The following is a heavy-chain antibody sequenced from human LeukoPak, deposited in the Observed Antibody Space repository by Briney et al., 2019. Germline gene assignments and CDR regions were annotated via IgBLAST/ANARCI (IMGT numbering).Heavy chain of an antibody. Sequence: SVTVSCKPSGYTFSNYDINWERQDPGQGLEWMGWISAYIGNTYYAQKFQGRVTMTTDTSTTTAYMELRSLRSDDTGVYYCARFTPRLSREKFDYWGQGTLVTVSS. CDR3: ARFTPRLSREKFDY. CDR1: GYTFSNYD. D-gene: IGHD2-2*01. V-gene: IGHV1-18*01. J-gene: IGHJ4*02. CDR2: ISAYIGNT.